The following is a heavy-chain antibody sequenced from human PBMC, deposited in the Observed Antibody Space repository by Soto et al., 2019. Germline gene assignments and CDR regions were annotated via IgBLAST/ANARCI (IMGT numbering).Heavy chain of an antibody. CDR3: AHIPSYYQYDWFDP. CDR1: GFSLTTRGVG. Sequence: QITLKESGPTLVKPTQTLTLTCTFSGFSLTTRGVGVGWIRQPPGKALECLALIYWDDDKRYSPSLQNRLSITKDTSKNQVVLTMTNMDPVDTATYYCAHIPSYYQYDWFDPWGQGTLFSVSS. CDR2: IYWDDDK. V-gene: IGHV2-5*02. J-gene: IGHJ5*02. D-gene: IGHD3-10*01.